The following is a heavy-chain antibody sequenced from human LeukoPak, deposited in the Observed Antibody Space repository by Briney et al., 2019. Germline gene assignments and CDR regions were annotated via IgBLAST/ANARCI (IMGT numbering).Heavy chain of an antibody. D-gene: IGHD3-22*01. Sequence: SVKVSCKXSGGTFSSYAISWVRQAPGQGLEGMGGIIPIFGTANYAQKFQGRVTITTDESTSTAYMELSSLRSEDTAVYYYARQGYYDSSGLFDYWGQGTLVTVSS. CDR1: GGTFSSYA. J-gene: IGHJ4*02. CDR2: IIPIFGTA. CDR3: ARQGYYDSSGLFDY. V-gene: IGHV1-69*05.